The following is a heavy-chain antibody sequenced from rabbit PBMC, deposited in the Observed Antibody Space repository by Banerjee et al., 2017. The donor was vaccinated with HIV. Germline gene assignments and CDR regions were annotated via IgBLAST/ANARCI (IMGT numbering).Heavy chain of an antibody. Sequence: QSLEESGGGLVKPGASLTLTCTASGFSFSTSYWICWVRQAPGKGLEWIACIAGGSSGSTYYASWAKGRFTISKTSSTTVTLQMTSLTAADTATYFCARDLAYNGYFTFNLWGPGTLVTVS. D-gene: IGHD1-1*01. CDR1: GFSFSTSYW. J-gene: IGHJ4*01. V-gene: IGHV1S40*01. CDR2: IAGGSSGST. CDR3: ARDLAYNGYFTFNL.